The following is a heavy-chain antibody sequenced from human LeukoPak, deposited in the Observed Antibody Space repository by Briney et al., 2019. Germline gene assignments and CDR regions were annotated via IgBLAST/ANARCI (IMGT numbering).Heavy chain of an antibody. CDR1: GGSISSSSYY. Sequence: PSETLSLTCTVSGGSISSSSYYWGWIRQPPGKGLEWIGSIYYSGSTYYNPSLKSRVTISVDTSKNQFSLKLSSVTAADTAVYYCARARIYYGMDVWGQGTTVTVSS. CDR3: ARARIYYGMDV. V-gene: IGHV4-39*01. J-gene: IGHJ6*02. CDR2: IYYSGST.